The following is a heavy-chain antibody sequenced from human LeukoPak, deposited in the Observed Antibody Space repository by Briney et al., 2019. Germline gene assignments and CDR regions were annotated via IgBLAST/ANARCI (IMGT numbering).Heavy chain of an antibody. CDR3: TRRYGGHSGWAGYHDS. V-gene: IGHV3-64*01. CDR2: IRSDGSST. CDR1: GFSFSAYI. D-gene: IGHD6-19*01. Sequence: GGSLRLSCVASGFSFSAYIMHWVRQAPGKGLEYVSAIRSDGSSTSYPNSVKGRFTISGDNSKSTLYLQMGSLRAEDTAVYYCTRRYGGHSGWAGYHDSWGQGTLVTVSS. J-gene: IGHJ4*02.